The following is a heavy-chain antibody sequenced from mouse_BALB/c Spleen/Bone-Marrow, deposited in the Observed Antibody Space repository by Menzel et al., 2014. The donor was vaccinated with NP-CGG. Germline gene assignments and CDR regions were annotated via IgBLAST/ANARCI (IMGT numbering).Heavy chain of an antibody. J-gene: IGHJ4*01. Sequence: VHLVESGVELVRPGVSVKISCKGSGYTFTDYAIHWVKQSHAKSLEWIGLISGYYGDAIYNQKFKGKATMTVDKSSSTAYMDLARLTSEDSAIYYCARSGKVRNAMDYWGQGTSVTVSS. D-gene: IGHD2-14*01. CDR3: ARSGKVRNAMDY. CDR1: GYTFTDYA. CDR2: ISGYYGDA. V-gene: IGHV1S137*01.